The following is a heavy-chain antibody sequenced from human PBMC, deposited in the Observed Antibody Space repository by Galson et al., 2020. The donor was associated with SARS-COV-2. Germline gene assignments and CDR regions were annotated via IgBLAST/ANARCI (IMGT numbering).Heavy chain of an antibody. J-gene: IGHJ4*02. D-gene: IGHD3-16*02. CDR1: GGSISSGGYS. V-gene: IGHV4-30-2*01. CDR3: ARVYAYYDYVWGSYRPDYFDY. CDR2: IYHSGST. Sequence: ASETLSLTCAVSGGSISSGGYSWSWIRQPPGKGLEWIGYIYHSGSTYYNPSLKSRVTISVDRSKNQLSLKLSSVTAADTAVYYCARVYAYYDYVWGSYRPDYFDYWGQGTLVTVSS.